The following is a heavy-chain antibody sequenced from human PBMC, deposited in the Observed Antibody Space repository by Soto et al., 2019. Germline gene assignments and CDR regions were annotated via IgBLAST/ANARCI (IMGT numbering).Heavy chain of an antibody. Sequence: GGSLRLSCTASGFTFNTHWMHWVRQAPGKGLVWVSRIYFDGITTNYADSVKGRLTVSRDNAKNTVYLHVNTLRDEDTAVYYCARGGAMGVDYWGQGTLVTVAS. D-gene: IGHD1-26*01. V-gene: IGHV3-74*01. CDR1: GFTFNTHW. J-gene: IGHJ4*02. CDR3: ARGGAMGVDY. CDR2: IYFDGITT.